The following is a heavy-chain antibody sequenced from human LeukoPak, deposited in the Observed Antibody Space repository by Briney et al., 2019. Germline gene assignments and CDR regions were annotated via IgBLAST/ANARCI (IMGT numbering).Heavy chain of an antibody. D-gene: IGHD4-17*01. CDR2: IYHSGST. Sequence: SGTLSLTCAVSGGSISSSNWWSWVRQPPGKGLEWIGEIYHSGSTNYNPSLKSRVTISVDKSKNQFSLKLSSVTAADTAVYYCARGDDYGDYWNGMDVWGQGTTVTVSS. J-gene: IGHJ6*02. CDR3: ARGDDYGDYWNGMDV. CDR1: GGSISSSNW. V-gene: IGHV4-4*02.